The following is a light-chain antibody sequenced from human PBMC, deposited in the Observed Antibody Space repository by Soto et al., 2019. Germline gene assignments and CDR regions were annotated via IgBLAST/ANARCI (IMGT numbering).Light chain of an antibody. Sequence: DIQMTQSPSSLSASVGDRVAITCRAIQSISSYLNWYHQKPGKAPKLLIYAASSLQSGVPSRFSGSGSGIDFTLTISSLQPEDFASYYCQQSYSTTITFDQGTRLEIK. V-gene: IGKV1-39*01. CDR3: QQSYSTTIT. CDR1: QSISSY. CDR2: AAS. J-gene: IGKJ5*01.